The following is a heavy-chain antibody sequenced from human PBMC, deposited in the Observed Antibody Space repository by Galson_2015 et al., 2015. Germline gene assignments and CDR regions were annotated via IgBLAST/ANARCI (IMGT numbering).Heavy chain of an antibody. CDR2: IDSSDVRT. CDR3: AKCSGGTCYSGDDS. V-gene: IGHV3-23*01. J-gene: IGHJ4*02. Sequence: SLRLSCAASGFTFNSYAMSWVRQAPGKGLEWVSSIDSSDVRTYYADSVKGRFTTSRDNSKNTLYLQMNSLRAEDTAVYYCAKCSGGTCYSGDDSWGQGTLVTVSS. CDR1: GFTFNSYA. D-gene: IGHD2-15*01.